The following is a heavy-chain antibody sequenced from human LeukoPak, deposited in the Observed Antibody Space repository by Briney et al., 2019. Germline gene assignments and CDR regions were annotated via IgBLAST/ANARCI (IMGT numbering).Heavy chain of an antibody. Sequence: SETLSLTCTVSGGTVRRGSYYWSWIRQPPGKGLEWIGYIYYSRSTNYNPSLKSRVTISVDTSKNQFSLKLSSVTAADTAVYYCARDAVTVNSYYFDYWGQGTLVTVSS. CDR1: GGTVRRGSYY. V-gene: IGHV4-61*01. CDR2: IYYSRST. D-gene: IGHD4-11*01. CDR3: ARDAVTVNSYYFDY. J-gene: IGHJ4*02.